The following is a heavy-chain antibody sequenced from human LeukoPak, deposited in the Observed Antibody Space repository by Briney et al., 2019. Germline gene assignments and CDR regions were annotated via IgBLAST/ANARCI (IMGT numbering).Heavy chain of an antibody. CDR2: IHYSEGT. CDR1: GGSITSHY. Sequence: SETLSLTCTVSGGSITSHYWTWIRQPPGKGLGWLGYIHYSEGTNYNPSLQSRVTMSVDMSKNQFSLKLSSVTASDTAVYYCTTTSGTSPIDSWGQGTLVTVSS. V-gene: IGHV4-59*11. CDR3: TTTSGTSPIDS. J-gene: IGHJ4*02.